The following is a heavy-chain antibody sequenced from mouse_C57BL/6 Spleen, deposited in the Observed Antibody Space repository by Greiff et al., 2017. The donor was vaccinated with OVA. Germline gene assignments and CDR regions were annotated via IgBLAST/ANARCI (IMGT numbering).Heavy chain of an antibody. J-gene: IGHJ1*03. V-gene: IGHV1-50*01. CDR1: GYTFTSYW. CDR3: ARSGYGWYFDV. CDR2: IDPSDSYT. Sequence: VQLQQPGAELVKPGASVKLSCKASGYTFTSYWMQWVKQRPGQGLEWIGEIDPSDSYTNYNQKFKGKATLTVDTSSSTAYMQLSSLTSEDSAVYYCARSGYGWYFDVWGTGTTVTVSS. D-gene: IGHD3-1*01.